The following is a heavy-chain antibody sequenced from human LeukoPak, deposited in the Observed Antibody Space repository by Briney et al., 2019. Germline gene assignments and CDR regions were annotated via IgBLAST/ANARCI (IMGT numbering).Heavy chain of an antibody. D-gene: IGHD2-15*01. CDR3: ARGLGRESAIFVVVVAAPGFDY. Sequence: PGGSLRLSCAASGFTFSNYWMIWVRQAPGKGLEWVAVISYDGSNKYYADSVKGRFTISRDNSKNTLYLQMNSLRAEDTAVYYCARGLGRESAIFVVVVAAPGFDYWGQGTLVTVSS. CDR2: ISYDGSNK. J-gene: IGHJ4*02. V-gene: IGHV3-30-3*01. CDR1: GFTFSNYW.